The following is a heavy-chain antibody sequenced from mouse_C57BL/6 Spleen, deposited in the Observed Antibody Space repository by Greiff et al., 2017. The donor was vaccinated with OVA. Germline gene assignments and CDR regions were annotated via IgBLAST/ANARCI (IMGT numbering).Heavy chain of an antibody. CDR3: VRLDYGSSYGAMDY. J-gene: IGHJ4*01. CDR2: IRSKSNNYAT. D-gene: IGHD1-1*01. V-gene: IGHV10-1*01. CDR1: GFSFNTYA. Sequence: EVKLVESGGGLVQPKGSLKLSCAASGFSFNTYAMNWVRQAPGKGLEWVARIRSKSNNYATYYADSVKDRFTISRDDSESMLYLQMNNLKTEDTAMYYCVRLDYGSSYGAMDYWGQGTSVTVSS.